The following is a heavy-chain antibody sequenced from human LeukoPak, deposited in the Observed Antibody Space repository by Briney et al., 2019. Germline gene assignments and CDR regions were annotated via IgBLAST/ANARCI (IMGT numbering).Heavy chain of an antibody. Sequence: PGGSLRLSCAASGLTFSSDSMNWVRQAPGEGLEWVSSISSSSSYIYYADSVKGRFTISRDNAKNSLYLQTNSLRAEDTAVYYCAREAYYGSGRTWDVWGKGTTVTVSS. CDR1: GLTFSSDS. CDR3: AREAYYGSGRTWDV. CDR2: ISSSSSYI. D-gene: IGHD3-10*01. V-gene: IGHV3-21*01. J-gene: IGHJ6*04.